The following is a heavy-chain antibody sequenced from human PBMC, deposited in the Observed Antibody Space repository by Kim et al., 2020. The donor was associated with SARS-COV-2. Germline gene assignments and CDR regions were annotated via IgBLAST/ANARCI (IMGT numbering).Heavy chain of an antibody. V-gene: IGHV6-1*01. J-gene: IGHJ3*02. CDR3: TRDTPGQKAFDI. Sequence: QAVSLKSRVTIDPDTSKNQFSLQLNSVTPEDTAVYYCTRDTPGQKAFDIWGQGTMVAVSS.